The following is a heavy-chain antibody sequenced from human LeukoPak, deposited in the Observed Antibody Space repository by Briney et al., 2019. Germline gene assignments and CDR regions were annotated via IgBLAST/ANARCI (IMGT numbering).Heavy chain of an antibody. Sequence: GESLKISCKGSGYSFTSYWIGWVRQMPGKGVEWMGIIYPGDSDTRYSPSFQGQVTISADKSISTAYLQWSSLKASDTAMYYCARQSGAAAPLPLIDYWGQGTLVTVSS. J-gene: IGHJ4*02. CDR2: IYPGDSDT. CDR1: GYSFTSYW. CDR3: ARQSGAAAPLPLIDY. D-gene: IGHD2-2*01. V-gene: IGHV5-51*01.